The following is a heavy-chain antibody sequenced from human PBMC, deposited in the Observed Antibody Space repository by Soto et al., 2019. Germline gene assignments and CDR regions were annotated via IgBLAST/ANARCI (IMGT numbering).Heavy chain of an antibody. CDR2: MNPNSGNT. J-gene: IGHJ6*03. CDR1: GYTFTSYD. CDR3: ARRGVTGYYYYYMDV. V-gene: IGHV1-8*01. Sequence: ASVKVSCKASGYTFTSYDINWVRQATGQGLEWMGWMNPNSGNTGYAQKFQGRVTMTRNTSISTAYMELSSLRSEDTAVYYYARRGVTGYYYYYMDVWGKGTTVTVSS. D-gene: IGHD3-10*01.